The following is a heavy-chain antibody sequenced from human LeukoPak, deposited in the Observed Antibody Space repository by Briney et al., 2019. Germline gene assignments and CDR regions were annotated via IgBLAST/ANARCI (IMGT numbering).Heavy chain of an antibody. CDR2: IIPIFGTA. J-gene: IGHJ4*02. D-gene: IGHD1-1*01. CDR1: GGTFSSYA. CDR3: ARAKGTGTTIDY. V-gene: IGHV1-69*06. Sequence: ASVKVSCKASGGTFSSYAISWVRQAPGQGLEWMGGIIPIFGTANYAQKFQGRVTITADKSTSTTYMELSSLRSEDTAVYYCARAKGTGTTIDYWGRGTLVTVSS.